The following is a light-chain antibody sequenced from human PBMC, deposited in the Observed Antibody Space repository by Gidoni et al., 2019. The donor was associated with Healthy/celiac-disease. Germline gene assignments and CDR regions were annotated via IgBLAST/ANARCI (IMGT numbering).Light chain of an antibody. V-gene: IGKV1-5*03. Sequence: DTQMTQSPSTLSASVGDRVTITCRASQSIRSWLAWYQQKPGKAPKLLIYKASSLESGVPSRFSGSGSGTEFTLTISSLQPDDFATYYCQQYNSYPWTFGQXTKVEIK. CDR3: QQYNSYPWT. CDR2: KAS. J-gene: IGKJ1*01. CDR1: QSIRSW.